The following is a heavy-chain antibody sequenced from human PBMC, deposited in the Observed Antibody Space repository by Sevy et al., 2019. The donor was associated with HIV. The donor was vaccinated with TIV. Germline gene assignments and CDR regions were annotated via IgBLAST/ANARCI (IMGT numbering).Heavy chain of an antibody. CDR2: LSYDGSNK. D-gene: IGHD6-19*01. Sequence: GGSLRLSCAASGFTFSSYAMHWVRQAPGKGLEWVAVLSYDGSNKYYADSVKGRFTISRDNSKNTPYLQMNSLGAEDTAVYYCAGPERAVAGFDYWGQGTLVTVSS. J-gene: IGHJ4*02. CDR3: AGPERAVAGFDY. V-gene: IGHV3-30-3*01. CDR1: GFTFSSYA.